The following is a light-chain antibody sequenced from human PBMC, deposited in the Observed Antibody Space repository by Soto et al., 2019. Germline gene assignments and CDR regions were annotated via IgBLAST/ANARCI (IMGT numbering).Light chain of an antibody. CDR3: SPYTSSRTVV. J-gene: IGLJ2*01. V-gene: IGLV2-14*03. CDR1: SSDIGGYNY. Sequence: QSALTQPASVSGSPGQSITVSCTGTSSDIGGYNYVSWYQQHPGKAPKLIINNVSNRPSGISDRFSGSKSGNTASLTISGLQAEDEADYHCSPYTSSRTVVFGGGTPLTVL. CDR2: NVS.